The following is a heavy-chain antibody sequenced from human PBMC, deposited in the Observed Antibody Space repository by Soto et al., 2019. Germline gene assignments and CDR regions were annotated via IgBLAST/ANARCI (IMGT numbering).Heavy chain of an antibody. CDR3: SPSGYCSSTSCLTAHYYYYGMDV. CDR1: GFTFSSYA. CDR2: ISGSGGST. J-gene: IGHJ6*02. D-gene: IGHD2-2*01. Sequence: GGSLRLSCAASGFTFSSYAMSWVRQAPGKGLEWVSAISGSGGSTYYAEYVKGRFTISRDNSKNTLYLQMKSMRAEDTSVYYCSPSGYCSSTSCLTAHYYYYGMDVWGQGTTVTVSS. V-gene: IGHV3-23*01.